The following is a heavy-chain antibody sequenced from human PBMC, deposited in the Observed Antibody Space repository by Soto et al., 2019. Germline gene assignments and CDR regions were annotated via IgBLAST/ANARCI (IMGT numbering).Heavy chain of an antibody. Sequence: GGSLRLSCAASGFTFSDHYMDWVRQAPGKGLEWVGRTRNKANSYTTEYAASVKGRFTISRDDSKNSLYLQMNSLKTEDTAVYYCAILGGGKYYYYGMDVWGQGTTVTVSS. CDR3: AILGGGKYYYYGMDV. CDR1: GFTFSDHY. V-gene: IGHV3-72*01. J-gene: IGHJ6*02. D-gene: IGHD2-15*01. CDR2: TRNKANSYTT.